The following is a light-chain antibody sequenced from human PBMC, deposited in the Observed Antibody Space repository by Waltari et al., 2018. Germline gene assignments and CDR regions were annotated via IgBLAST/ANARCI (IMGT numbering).Light chain of an antibody. Sequence: EIVMTQSPLSLPVPPGEPASISSRSSQSHLHSNGNTYLEWFLQRPGQSPQFLIFLASRRASGVPDRFSGYGSGTDFTLNISRVEAEDVGIYYCMQGLQIPWTFGQGTRADIK. J-gene: IGKJ1*01. CDR3: MQGLQIPWT. V-gene: IGKV2-28*01. CDR2: LAS. CDR1: QSHLHSNGNTY.